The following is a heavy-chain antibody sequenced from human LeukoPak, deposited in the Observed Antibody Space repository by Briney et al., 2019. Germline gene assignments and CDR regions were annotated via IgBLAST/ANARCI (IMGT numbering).Heavy chain of an antibody. CDR2: IYHSGGT. V-gene: IGHV4-59*01. J-gene: IGHJ4*02. CDR1: GGSINDAS. Sequence: NPSETLSLTCTVSGGSINDASWNWIRQPPGQGLEWIGYIYHSGGTNYNPSLKSRVSISLDTSKNQFSLKLSSVTAADTAVYYCERVGTYYRSLDSWGQGTLVTVSS. CDR3: ERVGTYYRSLDS. D-gene: IGHD3-10*01.